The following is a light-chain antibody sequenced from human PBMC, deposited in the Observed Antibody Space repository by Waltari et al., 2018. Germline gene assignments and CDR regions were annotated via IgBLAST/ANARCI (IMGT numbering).Light chain of an antibody. CDR2: EAS. V-gene: IGKV1-5*03. CDR3: QQCNSYLLT. J-gene: IGKJ4*01. Sequence: DLQMPQSPSTLSASVGDRFTITCRVRQSIGSSFAWYQQKPGKAPKVVIYEASSLESGVPLRFSGSGSGTEFTLTISSLQPDDFATYYCQQCNSYLLTFGGGTKVEIK. CDR1: QSIGSS.